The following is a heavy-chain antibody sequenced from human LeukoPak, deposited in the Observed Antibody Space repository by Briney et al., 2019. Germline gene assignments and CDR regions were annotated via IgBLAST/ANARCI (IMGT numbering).Heavy chain of an antibody. CDR2: INHSGST. D-gene: IGHD1-26*01. CDR1: GGSFSGYY. CDR3: ARYIVSYPHDAFDI. Sequence: SETLSLTCAVYGGSFSGYYWSWIRQPPGKGLEWIGEINHSGSTNYNPSLKSRVTISVDTSKNQFSLKLSSVTAADTAFYYCARYIVSYPHDAFDIWGQGTMVTVSS. J-gene: IGHJ3*02. V-gene: IGHV4-34*01.